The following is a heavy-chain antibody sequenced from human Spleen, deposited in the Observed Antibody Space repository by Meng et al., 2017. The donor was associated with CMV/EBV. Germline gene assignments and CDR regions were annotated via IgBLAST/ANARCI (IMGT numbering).Heavy chain of an antibody. V-gene: IGHV3-72*01. CDR1: GFTFSSYS. J-gene: IGHJ4*02. Sequence: GGSLRLSCAASGFTFSSYSINRVRQAPGKGLEWVGLTRDKANSYTTEYAASVKGRFTISRDDSKNSLHLQMNSLKTEDTAVYYCVRGKSGGNLDYWGQGTLVTVSS. D-gene: IGHD3-10*01. CDR2: TRDKANSYTT. CDR3: VRGKSGGNLDY.